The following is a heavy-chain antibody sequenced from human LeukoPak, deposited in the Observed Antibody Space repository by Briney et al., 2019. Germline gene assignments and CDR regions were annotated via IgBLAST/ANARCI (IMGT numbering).Heavy chain of an antibody. CDR1: GGSISSYY. Sequence: PSETLSLTCPVSGGSISSYYWSWIRQPPGKGLEGIGYIYYSGSTNYNPSLKSRVTISVDTSKNQFSLKLSSVTAADTAVYYCARGVRWSGYYYMDVWGKGTTVTVSS. D-gene: IGHD3-3*01. CDR2: IYYSGST. J-gene: IGHJ6*03. CDR3: ARGVRWSGYYYMDV. V-gene: IGHV4-59*01.